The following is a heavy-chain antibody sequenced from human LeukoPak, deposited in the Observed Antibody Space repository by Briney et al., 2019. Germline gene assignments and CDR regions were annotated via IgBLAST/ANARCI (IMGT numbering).Heavy chain of an antibody. D-gene: IGHD6-19*01. V-gene: IGHV3-21*01. CDR1: GFTFSSYR. Sequence: GGSLRLSCAASGFTFSSYRMNWVRRAPGRALEWVSSISSSSSYIYYADSVKGRFTISRDNAKNSLYLQMNSLRAEDTAVYYCAREGSGVAGHFDYWGQGALVTVS. J-gene: IGHJ4*02. CDR3: AREGSGVAGHFDY. CDR2: ISSSSSYI.